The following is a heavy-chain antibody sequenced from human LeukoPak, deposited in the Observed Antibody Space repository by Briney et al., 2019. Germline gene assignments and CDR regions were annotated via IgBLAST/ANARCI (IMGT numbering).Heavy chain of an antibody. CDR3: ARQAGGSWFDY. Sequence: PSETLSLTCTVSGGSISSNYMSWVRQAPGKRLEWVSVIYSADSTYYAGSVKGRFTISRDNSKNTLYLQMNSLRAEDTAVFYCARQAGGSWFDYWGQGTLVTVSS. V-gene: IGHV3-66*04. D-gene: IGHD6-13*01. J-gene: IGHJ4*02. CDR2: IYSADST. CDR1: GGSISSNY.